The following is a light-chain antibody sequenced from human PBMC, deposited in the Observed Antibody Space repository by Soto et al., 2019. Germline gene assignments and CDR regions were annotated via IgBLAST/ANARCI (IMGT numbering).Light chain of an antibody. Sequence: QAVVTRPPSVSGAPAQRVTISCTGSSSNIGAGYDEHWYQQLPGTAPKLPIYGNSNRPSGVPDRFSGSKSGTSASLAITGLQAEDEADYYCQSYDSSLSGTLVFGTGTKVTVL. CDR1: SSNIGAGYD. J-gene: IGLJ1*01. V-gene: IGLV1-40*01. CDR2: GNS. CDR3: QSYDSSLSGTLV.